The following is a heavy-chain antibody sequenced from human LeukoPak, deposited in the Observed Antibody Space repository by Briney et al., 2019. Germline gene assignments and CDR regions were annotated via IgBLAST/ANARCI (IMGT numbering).Heavy chain of an antibody. V-gene: IGHV3-23*01. CDR3: AKGTGSYYPGAFDI. Sequence: GGSLRLSCAASGFTFSSFAMSWVRQTPGKGLEWVSGTSGRGGSTSYTDSVKGRFTISRDNSKNTLYVQMNSLRAEGTAVYYCAKGTGSYYPGAFDIWGQGTMVTVSS. CDR2: TSGRGGST. CDR1: GFTFSSFA. D-gene: IGHD1-26*01. J-gene: IGHJ3*02.